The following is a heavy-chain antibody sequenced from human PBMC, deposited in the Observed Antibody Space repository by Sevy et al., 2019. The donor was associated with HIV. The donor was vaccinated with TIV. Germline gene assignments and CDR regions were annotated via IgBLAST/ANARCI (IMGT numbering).Heavy chain of an antibody. CDR3: ARHHASYGVTGYYSYYGLDV. Sequence: GESLKISCKGSGYNFISYWIGWVRQMPGRGLEWMGIIYPDDSDTRYSPSFQGQVTISVDKSINTAYLQWRSLMASDIAMYYCARHHASYGVTGYYSYYGLDVWGQGTTVTVSS. CDR1: GYNFISYW. V-gene: IGHV5-51*01. CDR2: IYPDDSDT. J-gene: IGHJ6*02. D-gene: IGHD4-17*01.